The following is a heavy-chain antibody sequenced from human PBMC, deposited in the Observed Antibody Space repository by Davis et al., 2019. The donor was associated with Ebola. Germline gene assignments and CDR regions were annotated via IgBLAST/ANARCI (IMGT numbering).Heavy chain of an antibody. CDR1: GLTLSSYS. CDR2: ISSSSSNI. Sequence: GESLKISCAASGLTLSSYSMNWFRQAPGKGLEWVSYISSSSSNIYYVDSVKGRFTISRDNAKNSLYLQMNSLRDEDTAVYYCAKSVAGPPGDWGQGTLVTVSS. J-gene: IGHJ4*02. CDR3: AKSVAGPPGD. D-gene: IGHD4-23*01. V-gene: IGHV3-48*02.